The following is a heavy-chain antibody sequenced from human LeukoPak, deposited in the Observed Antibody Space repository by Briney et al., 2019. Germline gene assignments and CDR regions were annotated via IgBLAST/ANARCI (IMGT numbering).Heavy chain of an antibody. CDR2: ISSTGGSA. Sequence: GGSLRLSCAASGFTFSSYAMNWVRQAPGKGLEWVSYISSTGGSAYYADSVKGRFTISRDNSKNTLFLQVNSLSADDTAVYYCAKMPWGSGYNFLDYWGQGTLVTVSS. V-gene: IGHV3-23*01. CDR1: GFTFSSYA. J-gene: IGHJ4*02. D-gene: IGHD5-12*01. CDR3: AKMPWGSGYNFLDY.